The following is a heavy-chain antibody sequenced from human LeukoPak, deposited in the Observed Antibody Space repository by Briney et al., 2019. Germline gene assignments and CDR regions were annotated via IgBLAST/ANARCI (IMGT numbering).Heavy chain of an antibody. D-gene: IGHD7-27*01. J-gene: IGHJ6*03. CDR1: GGTFSSYA. Sequence: ASVKVSCKASGGTFSSYAISWVRQAPGQGLEWMGGIIPIFGTANYAQKFQGRVTITADESTSTAYMELSSLRSEDTAVYYCARDRGTGDRSPYYYYMDVWGKGTTVTVSS. V-gene: IGHV1-69*13. CDR2: IIPIFGTA. CDR3: ARDRGTGDRSPYYYYMDV.